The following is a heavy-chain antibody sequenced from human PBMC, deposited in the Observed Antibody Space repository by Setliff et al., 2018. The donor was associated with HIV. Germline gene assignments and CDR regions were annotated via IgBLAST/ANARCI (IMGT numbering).Heavy chain of an antibody. J-gene: IGHJ6*02. V-gene: IGHV4-34*01. Sequence: SETLSLTCAVYGAPFSGFHWGWIRQSPGKGLEWIGEIDHSGSTKYNPSLKSRVTLSVDTSKNQFSLKLSSVTAADTAVYYCARTFGDLKHYNYYYTIDVWGQGTTVTVSS. CDR1: GAPFSGFH. D-gene: IGHD3-10*01. CDR2: IDHSGST. CDR3: ARTFGDLKHYNYYYTIDV.